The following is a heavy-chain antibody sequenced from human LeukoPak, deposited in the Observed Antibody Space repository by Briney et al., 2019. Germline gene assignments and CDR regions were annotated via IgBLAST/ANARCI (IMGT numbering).Heavy chain of an antibody. J-gene: IGHJ5*02. CDR2: IIPIFGTA. D-gene: IGHD2-2*01. CDR3: ARDQVPAARYCSSTSCYLAGWFDP. V-gene: IGHV1-69*13. Sequence: GASVKVSCKASGSTSSSYAISWVRQAPGQGLEWMGGIIPIFGTANYAQKFQGRVTITADESTSTAYMELSSLRSEDTAVYYCARDQVPAARYCSSTSCYLAGWFDPWGQGTLVTVSS. CDR1: GSTSSSYA.